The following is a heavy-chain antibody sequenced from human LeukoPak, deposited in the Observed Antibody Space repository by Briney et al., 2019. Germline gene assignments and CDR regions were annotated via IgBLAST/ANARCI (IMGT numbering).Heavy chain of an antibody. Sequence: GASVKVSCKASGYTFTSYDINWVRQATGQGLEWMGWMNPNSGNTGYAQKFQGRVTMTRNTSISTAYMELSSLRSEDTAVYYCARFTERRYSGYDNEGFDYWGQGILVTVSS. V-gene: IGHV1-8*01. CDR1: GYTFTSYD. D-gene: IGHD5-12*01. CDR3: ARFTERRYSGYDNEGFDY. J-gene: IGHJ4*02. CDR2: MNPNSGNT.